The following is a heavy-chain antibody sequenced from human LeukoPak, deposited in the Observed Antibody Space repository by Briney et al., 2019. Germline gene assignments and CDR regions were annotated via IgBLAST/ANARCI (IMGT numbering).Heavy chain of an antibody. CDR1: GFTFSSYG. CDR3: AKDWNLPYYYDSSGYYDY. V-gene: IGHV3-30*18. J-gene: IGHJ4*02. D-gene: IGHD3-22*01. CDR2: ISYDGSNK. Sequence: PGGSLRLSCAASGFTFSSYGMHWVRQAPGKGLEWVAVISYDGSNKYYADSVKGRFTISRDNSKNTLYLQMNSLRAEDTAVYYCAKDWNLPYYYDSSGYYDYWGQGTLVTVSS.